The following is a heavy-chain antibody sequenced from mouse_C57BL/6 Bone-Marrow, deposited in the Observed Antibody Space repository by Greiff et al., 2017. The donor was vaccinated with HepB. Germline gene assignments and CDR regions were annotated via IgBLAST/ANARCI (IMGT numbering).Heavy chain of an antibody. CDR2: IDPEDGDT. V-gene: IGHV14-1*01. Sequence: VQLQQSGAELVRPGASVKLSCTASGFNIKDYYMHWVKQRPEQGLEWIGRIDPEDGDTEYAPKFQGKATMTADSSSNTAYLQLSSLTSEDTAVYYCTPSRGRYFDVWGTGTTVTVSS. J-gene: IGHJ1*03. D-gene: IGHD2-10*02. CDR3: TPSRGRYFDV. CDR1: GFNIKDYY.